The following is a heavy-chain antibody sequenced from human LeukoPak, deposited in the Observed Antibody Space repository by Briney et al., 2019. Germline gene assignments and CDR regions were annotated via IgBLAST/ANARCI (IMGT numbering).Heavy chain of an antibody. CDR2: IYPGDSDT. J-gene: IGHJ4*02. V-gene: IGHV5-51*01. Sequence: GESLKISCKGSGYSFTSYWIGWVRQMPGKGLEWMGIIYPGDSDTRYSPSFQGQVTISADKSISTAYLQWSSLKASDTAMYYRARHGSGYDFGNLFDYWGQGTLVTVSS. CDR3: ARHGSGYDFGNLFDY. CDR1: GYSFTSYW. D-gene: IGHD5-12*01.